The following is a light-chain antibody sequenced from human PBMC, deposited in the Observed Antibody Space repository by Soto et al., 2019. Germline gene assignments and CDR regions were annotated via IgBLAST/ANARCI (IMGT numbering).Light chain of an antibody. CDR3: QQYGGSPLT. V-gene: IGKV3-20*01. Sequence: EIVLTQSPGTLSLSPGERATLSCRASQTVSTTYLAWYQQKPGQAPRLLIYGASSRATGIPDRFSGSGSGTDFTLTISRLEPEDFAVYYCQQYGGSPLTFGGGTKLEIK. CDR1: QTVSTTY. J-gene: IGKJ4*01. CDR2: GAS.